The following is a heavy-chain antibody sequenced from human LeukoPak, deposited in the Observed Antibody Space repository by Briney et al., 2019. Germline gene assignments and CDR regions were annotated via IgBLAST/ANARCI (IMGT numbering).Heavy chain of an antibody. CDR2: IYHSGST. J-gene: IGHJ5*02. D-gene: IGHD3-10*01. CDR1: GYSISSGYY. V-gene: IGHV4-38-2*02. Sequence: SETLSLTCTVSGYSISSGYYWGWIRQPPGKGLEWIGSIYHSGSTYYNPSLKNRVTISVDTSKNQFSLKLSSVTAADTAVYYCARGRVLLWFGELSPNWFDPWGQGTLVTVSS. CDR3: ARGRVLLWFGELSPNWFDP.